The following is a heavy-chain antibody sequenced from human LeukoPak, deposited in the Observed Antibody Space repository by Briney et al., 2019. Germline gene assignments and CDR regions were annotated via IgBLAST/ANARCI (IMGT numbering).Heavy chain of an antibody. V-gene: IGHV3-74*01. D-gene: IGHD4-17*01. CDR2: ISPTGSTT. Sequence: GGSLRLSCTASGFSFSGHWMHWARQLPGKGLVWVSRISPTGSTTSYADSVKGRFTVSRDNAKNTLYLQVNNLRAEDTAVYYCAKVFRKDGDFHLFDYWGQGTLVTVSS. CDR3: AKVFRKDGDFHLFDY. CDR1: GFSFSGHW. J-gene: IGHJ4*02.